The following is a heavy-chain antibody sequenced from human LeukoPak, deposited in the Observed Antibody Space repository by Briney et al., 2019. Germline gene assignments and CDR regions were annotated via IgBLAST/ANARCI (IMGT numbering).Heavy chain of an antibody. J-gene: IGHJ4*02. CDR2: IYGGGNI. Sequence: GGSLRLSCAASGFTVSSNYMNWVRQAPGKGLEWVSVIYGGGNIYYASSGKGRFTISRDNSKNPLYLQMNSLRAEDTAVYYCARGAGYNYPYYFDYWGQGTLVTVSS. D-gene: IGHD5-24*01. CDR3: ARGAGYNYPYYFDY. CDR1: GFTVSSNY. V-gene: IGHV3-53*01.